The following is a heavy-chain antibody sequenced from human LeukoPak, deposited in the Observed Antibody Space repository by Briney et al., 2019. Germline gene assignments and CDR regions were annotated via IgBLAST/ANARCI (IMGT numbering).Heavy chain of an antibody. J-gene: IGHJ4*02. CDR1: GGSISSYY. CDR3: ARDMTRPSFFDY. Sequence: SETLSLTCTVSGGSISSYYWSWIRQPPGKGLEWIGYIHDSGITNYNPSLKSRVTMSVDTSKNQFSLKLRSVAPADTAVYYCARDMTRPSFFDYWGQGTLVTVSS. CDR2: IHDSGIT. V-gene: IGHV4-59*01. D-gene: IGHD2-2*01.